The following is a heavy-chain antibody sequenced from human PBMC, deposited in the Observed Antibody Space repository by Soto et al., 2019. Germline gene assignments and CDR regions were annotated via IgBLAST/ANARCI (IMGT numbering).Heavy chain of an antibody. Sequence: EVQLVESGGALVQPGGSLRLSCEASGFTFRNYYMHWVRQAPGKGLMWVARIGSNGRNSVYADSVKGRFTVSRDNAKNTLFLQMDSLTAEDTAVYYCAREQYTLNYAGYWGQGTQVTVS. CDR3: AREQYTLNYAGY. V-gene: IGHV3-74*01. J-gene: IGHJ1*01. CDR2: IGSNGRNS. CDR1: GFTFRNYY. D-gene: IGHD2-2*01.